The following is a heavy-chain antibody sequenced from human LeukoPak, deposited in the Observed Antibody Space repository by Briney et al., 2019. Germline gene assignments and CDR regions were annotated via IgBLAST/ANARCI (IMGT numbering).Heavy chain of an antibody. J-gene: IGHJ4*02. CDR2: IYPGDSDT. V-gene: IGHV5-51*01. Sequence: GGSLKISCKGSGYSFSSYWIVWVRQMPGKGLEWMGIIYPGDSDTRYSPSFQGQVTISADKSITTAYLQWSGLKASDTAMYYCARREITGTSTSHFDYWGQGTLVTVSS. D-gene: IGHD1-20*01. CDR3: ARREITGTSTSHFDY. CDR1: GYSFSSYW.